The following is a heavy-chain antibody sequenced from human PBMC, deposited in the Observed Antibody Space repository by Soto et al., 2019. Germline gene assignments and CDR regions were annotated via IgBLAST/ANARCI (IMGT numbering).Heavy chain of an antibody. CDR2: LSGSGGST. J-gene: IGHJ4*02. Sequence: GGSLRLSCAASGFTLSSYAMDWVRQAPGKGLEWVSGLSGSGGSTDYAASVKGRFTISRDNSKNTLYLQMNSLRAEDTAIYYCAKDFSLGAFDYWGQGALVTVSS. D-gene: IGHD1-26*01. CDR3: AKDFSLGAFDY. V-gene: IGHV3-23*01. CDR1: GFTLSSYA.